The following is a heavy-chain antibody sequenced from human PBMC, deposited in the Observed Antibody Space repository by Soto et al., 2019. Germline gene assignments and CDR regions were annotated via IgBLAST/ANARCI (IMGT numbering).Heavy chain of an antibody. Sequence: SETLSLTCTVSGGPISSYYWSWIRQPPGKGLEWIGYIYYSGSTNYNPSLKSRVTISVDTSKNQFSLKLSSVTAADTAVYYCAREGIQDYYYYGMDVWGQGTTVTVSS. V-gene: IGHV4-59*01. CDR1: GGPISSYY. J-gene: IGHJ6*02. CDR3: AREGIQDYYYYGMDV. D-gene: IGHD5-18*01. CDR2: IYYSGST.